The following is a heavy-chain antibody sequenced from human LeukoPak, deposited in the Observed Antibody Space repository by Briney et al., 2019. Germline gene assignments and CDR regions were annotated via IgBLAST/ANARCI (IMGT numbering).Heavy chain of an antibody. CDR2: IYPNDSDT. D-gene: IGHD3-10*01. Sequence: GESLKISCKGSGYSFTSYWIGWVRQMPGKGLEWMGIIYPNDSDTRYSPSFQGQVTISADKSISTAYLQWSSLKASDTAMYYCARQPTSMVRGIIITDYYFDYWGQGTLVTVSS. CDR1: GYSFTSYW. CDR3: ARQPTSMVRGIIITDYYFDY. V-gene: IGHV5-51*01. J-gene: IGHJ4*02.